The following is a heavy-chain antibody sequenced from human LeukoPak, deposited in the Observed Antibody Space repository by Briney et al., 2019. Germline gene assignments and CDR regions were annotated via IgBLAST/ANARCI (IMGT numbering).Heavy chain of an antibody. J-gene: IGHJ4*02. CDR3: AKRGYYDSSGFSPLTY. D-gene: IGHD3-22*01. Sequence: GGSLRLSCAASGFTFNEYAMNWVRQAPGKGLEWVSGISERGDRTSSAASVKGRFTISRDNSRNILYLQMNSLRADDTAVYCCAKRGYYDSSGFSPLTYWGQGTLVTVSS. CDR2: ISERGDRT. CDR1: GFTFNEYA. V-gene: IGHV3-23*01.